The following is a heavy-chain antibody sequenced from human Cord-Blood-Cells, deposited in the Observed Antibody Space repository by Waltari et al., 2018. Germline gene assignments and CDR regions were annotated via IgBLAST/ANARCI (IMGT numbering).Heavy chain of an antibody. CDR1: GGSFSGYY. Sequence: QVQLQQWGAGLLKPSETLSLTCAVYGGSFSGYYWSWIRQPPGKGLEWIGEINHSGSTNSNPSLKSRVTISVDTSKNQFSLKLSSVTAADTAVYYCARLPYREEAFDIWGQGTMVTVSS. CDR3: ARLPYREEAFDI. J-gene: IGHJ3*02. V-gene: IGHV4-34*01. D-gene: IGHD4-4*01. CDR2: INHSGST.